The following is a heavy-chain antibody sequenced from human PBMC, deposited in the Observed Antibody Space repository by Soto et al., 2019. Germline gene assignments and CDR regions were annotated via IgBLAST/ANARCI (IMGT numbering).Heavy chain of an antibody. Sequence: EVQLVESGGGLVQPGGSLRLSCAASGFALSGYWMSWVRQAPGKGLEWVANIKQDGSEQFYVDSVKGRFTISRDNAKNSLYLQMNSLRAEDTVVYYCAREAVWGQGTTVTVSS. J-gene: IGHJ6*02. CDR2: IKQDGSEQ. V-gene: IGHV3-7*05. CDR3: AREAV. CDR1: GFALSGYW.